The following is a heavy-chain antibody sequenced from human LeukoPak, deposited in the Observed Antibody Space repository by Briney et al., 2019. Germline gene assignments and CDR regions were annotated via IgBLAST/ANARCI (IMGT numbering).Heavy chain of an antibody. CDR1: GFTFDDYA. J-gene: IGHJ6*02. CDR3: AKDGGWRYYYGMDV. V-gene: IGHV3-9*01. D-gene: IGHD6-19*01. CDR2: ISWNSGSI. Sequence: CRSLRLSCAASGFTFDDYAMHWVRQAPGKGLEWVSGISWNSGSIGYADSVKGRFTISRDNAKNSLYLQMNSLRAEDTALYYCAKDGGWRYYYGMDVWGQGTTVTVSS.